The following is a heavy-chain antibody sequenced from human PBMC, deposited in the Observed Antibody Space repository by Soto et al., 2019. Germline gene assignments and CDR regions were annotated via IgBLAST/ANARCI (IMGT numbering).Heavy chain of an antibody. J-gene: IGHJ6*02. CDR2: IHHSGST. Sequence: QVQLQESGPGLVKPSETLSLTCSVSGGSITSHYCSWFRQPPGTGLEWIGYIHHSGSTSYNPSLKSRVTMSVDTSKNHFSLKVNSVTAADTALYYCARQGFGQLHGLVDVWGPGTAVTVSS. CDR3: ARQGFGQLHGLVDV. V-gene: IGHV4-59*08. CDR1: GGSITSHY. D-gene: IGHD3-10*01.